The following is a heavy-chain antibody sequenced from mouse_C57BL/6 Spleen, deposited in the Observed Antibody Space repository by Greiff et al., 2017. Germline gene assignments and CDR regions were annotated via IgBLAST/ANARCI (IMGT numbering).Heavy chain of an antibody. Sequence: EVQVVESGGGLVKPGGSLKLSCAASGFTFSSYAMSWVRQTPEKRLEWVATISDGGSYTYYPDNVKGRFTISRDNAKNNLYLQMSHLKSEDTAMYYCARDAALTTVVAKYYFDYWGQGTTLTVSS. D-gene: IGHD1-1*01. CDR3: ARDAALTTVVAKYYFDY. CDR2: ISDGGSYT. J-gene: IGHJ2*01. CDR1: GFTFSSYA. V-gene: IGHV5-4*01.